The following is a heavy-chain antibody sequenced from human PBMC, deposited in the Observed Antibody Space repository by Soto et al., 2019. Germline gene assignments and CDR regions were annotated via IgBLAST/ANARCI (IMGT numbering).Heavy chain of an antibody. D-gene: IGHD2-15*01. J-gene: IGHJ6*03. CDR1: GYTLTDLS. Sequence: ASVKVSCKVSGYTLTDLSMQWVRQAPGKGLEWMGGFDPEDGDTIYAQKSQGRVTMTEDTSTDTAYMELRSLRSDDTAVYYCARSRYCSGGSCYSSYYMDVWGKGTTVTVSS. V-gene: IGHV1-24*01. CDR3: ARSRYCSGGSCYSSYYMDV. CDR2: FDPEDGDT.